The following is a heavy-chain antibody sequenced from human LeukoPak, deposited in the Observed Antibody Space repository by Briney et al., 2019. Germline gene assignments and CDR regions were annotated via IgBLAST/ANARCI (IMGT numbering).Heavy chain of an antibody. Sequence: SQTLSLTCTVSGGSISSGSYYWSWLRQPPGKGLEWIGCICTSGSTNYNHSLKSRVTISVDTSKNQFSLKLSSVTAADTAVYYGARAVLWGNRDCSSTSCYNRWGQGTLVTVSS. D-gene: IGHD2-2*02. CDR2: ICTSGST. J-gene: IGHJ4*02. V-gene: IGHV4-61*02. CDR1: GGSISSGSYY. CDR3: ARAVLWGNRDCSSTSCYNR.